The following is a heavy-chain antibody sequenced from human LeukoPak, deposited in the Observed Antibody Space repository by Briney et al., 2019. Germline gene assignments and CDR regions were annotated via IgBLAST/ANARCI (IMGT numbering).Heavy chain of an antibody. Sequence: PGGSLRLSCAASGFTFSSYSMNWVRQAPGKGLEWVSGISWNSGSIGYADSVKGRFTISRDNAKNSLYLQMNSLRAEDTALYYCAKEGYWGQGTLVTVSS. CDR2: ISWNSGSI. CDR3: AKEGY. CDR1: GFTFSSYS. J-gene: IGHJ4*02. V-gene: IGHV3-9*01.